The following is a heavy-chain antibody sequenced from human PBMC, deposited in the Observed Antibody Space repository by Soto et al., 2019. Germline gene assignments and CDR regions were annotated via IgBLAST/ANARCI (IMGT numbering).Heavy chain of an antibody. D-gene: IGHD5-12*01. CDR3: ARRGGNSRYDTGALDI. CDR2: IYPGDSDT. V-gene: IGHV5-51*01. J-gene: IGHJ3*02. CDR1: GCSDRNYW. Sequence: PGESQKSSEEGSGCSDRNYWIGWVRQIPGKGLEWMGIIYPGDSDTSYSPSFQGQVTVSADKSTSTAYLQWSSLRASDTAMYYCARRGGNSRYDTGALDIRGQGTMVTVSS.